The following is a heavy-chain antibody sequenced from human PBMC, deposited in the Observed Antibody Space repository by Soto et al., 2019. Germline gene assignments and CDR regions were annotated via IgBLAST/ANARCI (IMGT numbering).Heavy chain of an antibody. V-gene: IGHV3-74*01. CDR2: INPDGSIT. CDR1: GFTFSTSW. Sequence: EVQLVESGGGLVQPGGSLRLSCAASGFTFSTSWMHWVRQTPGKGLVWVSHINPDGSITNYADSAKGRFTISRDNAKNTLFPQMNNLRAEDTSVYFCARDIGYGGNWGQGTLVTVSS. J-gene: IGHJ4*02. D-gene: IGHD3-16*01. CDR3: ARDIGYGGN.